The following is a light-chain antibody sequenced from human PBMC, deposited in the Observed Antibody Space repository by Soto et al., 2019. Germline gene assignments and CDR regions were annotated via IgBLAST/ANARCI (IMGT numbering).Light chain of an antibody. J-gene: IGKJ1*01. V-gene: IGKV1-39*01. Sequence: DIQMTQSPSSLSASVGDRVTITCRASQSISSYLNWYQQKPGKAPKVLIYAASSLQSAVPSRFSGSGSGTDFTLTISSLQPEDFATYYCQQSYTTPRTIGQGTKVEIK. CDR1: QSISSY. CDR2: AAS. CDR3: QQSYTTPRT.